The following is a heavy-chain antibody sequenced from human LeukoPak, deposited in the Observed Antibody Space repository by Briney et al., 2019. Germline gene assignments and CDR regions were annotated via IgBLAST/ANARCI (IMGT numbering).Heavy chain of an antibody. V-gene: IGHV3-74*01. CDR1: GFTLSTYW. Sequence: GGSLRLSCAASGFTLSTYWIHWVRQAPGKGLVWVSRINPDGSSTSYADSVKGRFTISRDNAKNSLYLQVNSLRAEDTALYYCARGYSGSRPYYFDYWGQGTLVTVSS. CDR3: ARGYSGSRPYYFDY. CDR2: INPDGSST. D-gene: IGHD6-13*01. J-gene: IGHJ4*02.